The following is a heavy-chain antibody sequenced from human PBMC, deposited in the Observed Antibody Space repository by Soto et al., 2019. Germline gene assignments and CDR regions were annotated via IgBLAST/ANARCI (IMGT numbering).Heavy chain of an antibody. V-gene: IGHV1-18*04. CDR1: GYTFTSYG. CDR2: ISAYNGNT. Sequence: ASVKVSGKASGYTFTSYGISWVRQAPGQGLEWMGWISAYNGNTNYAQKLQGRVTMTTDTSTSTAYMELRSLRSDDTAVYYCARDLGIVVVPAAIDYYGMDVWGQGTTVTVSS. J-gene: IGHJ6*02. D-gene: IGHD2-2*01. CDR3: ARDLGIVVVPAAIDYYGMDV.